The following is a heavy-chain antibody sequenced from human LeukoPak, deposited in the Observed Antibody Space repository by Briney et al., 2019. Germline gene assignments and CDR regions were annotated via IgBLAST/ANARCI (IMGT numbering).Heavy chain of an antibody. V-gene: IGHV1-69*05. Sequence: SVKVSCKASGGTFSSYAISWVRQAPGQGLEWMGGIIPIFGTANYAQKFQGRVTITTDESTSTAYMELSSLRSEDTAVYYCARYPIAVDRGDYWGQGTLVTVSS. D-gene: IGHD6-19*01. CDR3: ARYPIAVDRGDY. J-gene: IGHJ4*02. CDR1: GGTFSSYA. CDR2: IIPIFGTA.